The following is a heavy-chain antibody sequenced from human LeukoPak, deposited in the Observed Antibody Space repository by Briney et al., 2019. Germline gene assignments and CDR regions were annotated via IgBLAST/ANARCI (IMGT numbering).Heavy chain of an antibody. Sequence: ASVKVSCKASGYTFTGYYMHWVRQAPGQGLEWMGWINPNSGGTNYAQKFQGRVTMTRDTSISTAYMELSRLRSDDTAVYYCATEVGATTGPFDAFDIWGQGTMVTVSS. CDR1: GYTFTGYY. CDR3: ATEVGATTGPFDAFDI. D-gene: IGHD1-26*01. CDR2: INPNSGGT. V-gene: IGHV1-2*02. J-gene: IGHJ3*02.